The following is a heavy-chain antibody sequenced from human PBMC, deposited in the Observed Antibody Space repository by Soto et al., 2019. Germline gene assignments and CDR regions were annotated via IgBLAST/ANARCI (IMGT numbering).Heavy chain of an antibody. J-gene: IGHJ5*02. CDR1: GYTFTSYD. CDR3: ARGEADYYGSGSYYTSNWFDP. D-gene: IGHD3-10*01. Sequence: QVQLVQSGAEVKKPGASVKVSCKASGYTFTSYDINWVRQATGQGLEWMGWMNPNSGNTGYAQKFQGRVTMTRNTSISTAYMELSSLRSEDTTVYYCARGEADYYGSGSYYTSNWFDPWGQGNLVTVSS. CDR2: MNPNSGNT. V-gene: IGHV1-8*01.